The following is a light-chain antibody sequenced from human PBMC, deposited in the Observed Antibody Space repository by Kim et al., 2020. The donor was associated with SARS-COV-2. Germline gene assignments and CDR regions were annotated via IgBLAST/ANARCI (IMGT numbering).Light chain of an antibody. V-gene: IGKV3-11*01. J-gene: IGKJ4*01. CDR1: QSINIY. Sequence: EIVLTQSPTLSLSPGERATLSCRASQSINIYLAWYQQKPGQAPRLLIYDASNRATGIPARFTGSGSGTDFSLTISSLEPEDFAVYYCQQRNNWPLTFGGGTKVDIK. CDR2: DAS. CDR3: QQRNNWPLT.